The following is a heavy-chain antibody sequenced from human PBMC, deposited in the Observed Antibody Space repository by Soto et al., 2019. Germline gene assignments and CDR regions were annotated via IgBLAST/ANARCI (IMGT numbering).Heavy chain of an antibody. CDR2: ISTYNGNT. V-gene: IGHV1-18*01. CDR1: GYTFTSYG. Sequence: QVQLVQSGAEVKKPGASVKVSCKASGYTFTSYGINWVRQXPXQGLEWMGWISTYNGNTNYAQKLQGRVTMTTDTXXXXXXXXXXXXXXXXXXXXXXXXXXXXXXXXXXXESDYWGQGTLVTVSS. J-gene: IGHJ4*02. CDR3: XXXXXXXXXXXXXESDY.